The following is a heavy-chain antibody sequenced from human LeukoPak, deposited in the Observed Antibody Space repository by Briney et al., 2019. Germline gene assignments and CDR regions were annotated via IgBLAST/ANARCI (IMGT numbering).Heavy chain of an antibody. CDR1: GGTFSSYA. CDR3: ARSGDSGPYFDY. Sequence: GSSVKVSCKASGGTFSSYAISWVRQAPGQGLEWMGRIIPILGIANYAQKFQGRVTITADKSTSTAYMELSSLRSEDAAVYYCARSGDSGPYFDYWGQGTLVTVSS. J-gene: IGHJ4*02. V-gene: IGHV1-69*04. D-gene: IGHD5-12*01. CDR2: IIPILGIA.